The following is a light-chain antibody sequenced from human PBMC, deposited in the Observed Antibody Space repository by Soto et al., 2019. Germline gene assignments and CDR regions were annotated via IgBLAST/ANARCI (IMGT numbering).Light chain of an antibody. CDR2: GAS. CDR1: QSVSRSY. V-gene: IGKV3-20*01. Sequence: ENTFAQPPVTLSLSPGERVPLSCRVSQSVSRSYIAWYQQRPGQAPRLLIYGASRRATGIPDRFSGGGSETDFTLTISRLEPEDFAVYYCQQYSRSPLTFGQGTKVDIK. CDR3: QQYSRSPLT. J-gene: IGKJ1*01.